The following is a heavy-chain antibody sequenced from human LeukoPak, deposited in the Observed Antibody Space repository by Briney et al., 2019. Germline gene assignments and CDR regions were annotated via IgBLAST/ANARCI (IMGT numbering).Heavy chain of an antibody. V-gene: IGHV3-30*01. CDR3: ARDSTYYYASGSSGPHYFDS. J-gene: IGHJ4*02. Sequence: PGGSLRLSCAASGFTFGNYAMHWVRQAPGKGLEWVAVISNVETNTYYADSVKGRFTISRDNSKNTLYLQLNSLRAEDTSVYYCARDSTYYYASGSSGPHYFDSWGQGTLVTVSS. CDR2: ISNVETNT. CDR1: GFTFGNYA. D-gene: IGHD3-10*01.